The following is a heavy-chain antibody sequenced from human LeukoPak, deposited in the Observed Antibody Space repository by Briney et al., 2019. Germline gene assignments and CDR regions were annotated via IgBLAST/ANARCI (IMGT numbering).Heavy chain of an antibody. CDR3: AKGEIKYWYFDL. V-gene: IGHV4-39*01. D-gene: IGHD5-24*01. J-gene: IGHJ2*01. CDR1: GGSISSSSYY. CDR2: IYYSGST. Sequence: SETLSLTCTVSGGSISSSSYYWGWIRQPPGKGLGWIGSIYYSGSTYYNPSLKSRVTISVDTSKNQFSLKLSSVTAADTAVYYCAKGEIKYWYFDLWGRGTLVTVSS.